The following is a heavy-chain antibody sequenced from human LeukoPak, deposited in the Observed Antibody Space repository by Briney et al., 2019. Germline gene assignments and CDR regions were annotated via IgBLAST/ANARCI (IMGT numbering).Heavy chain of an antibody. CDR1: GFTLSSYA. CDR2: ISVSGNT. Sequence: GGSLRLSCAASGFTLSSYAMSWVRQGPGKGLEWVSAISVSGNTYHADSVKGRFTISRDSSKNTLYLQMNSLRAEDGAVYYCAKAPVTTCSGAYCYPFDYWGQGTLVTVSS. V-gene: IGHV3-23*01. D-gene: IGHD2-15*01. CDR3: AKAPVTTCSGAYCYPFDY. J-gene: IGHJ4*02.